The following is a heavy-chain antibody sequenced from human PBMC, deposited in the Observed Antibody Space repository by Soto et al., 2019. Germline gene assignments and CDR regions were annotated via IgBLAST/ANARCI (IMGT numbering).Heavy chain of an antibody. D-gene: IGHD3-22*01. CDR1: VFTFSTYA. CDR2: ISGSGGST. Sequence: WGSLRLSCSASVFTFSTYAMSWCRQAPGKGLEWVSAISGSGGSTYYADSVKGRFTISRDNSKNTLYLQMNSLRAEDTAVYYCAKDMSYYDSSALGYFDYWGQGTLVTVSS. J-gene: IGHJ4*02. CDR3: AKDMSYYDSSALGYFDY. V-gene: IGHV3-23*01.